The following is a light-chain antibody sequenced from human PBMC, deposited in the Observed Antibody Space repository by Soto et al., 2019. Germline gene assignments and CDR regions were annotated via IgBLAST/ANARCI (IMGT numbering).Light chain of an antibody. V-gene: IGLV2-14*01. CDR2: DVS. Sequence: QSALTQPASVSGSPGQSITISCTGSDVGAYRYVSWYQQHPGKAPRLMIYDVSNRPSGVSDRFSGSKSGNTASLTISGLQPEDEAYFFCGSYTGGNARVVFGGGTQLTVL. CDR1: SDVGAYRY. J-gene: IGLJ2*01. CDR3: GSYTGGNARVV.